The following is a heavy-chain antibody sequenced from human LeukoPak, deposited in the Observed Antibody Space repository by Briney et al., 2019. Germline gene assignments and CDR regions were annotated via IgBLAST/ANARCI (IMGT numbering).Heavy chain of an antibody. J-gene: IGHJ6*02. Sequence: SETLSLTCTVSGGSISSYYWSWIRQPPGKGLEWIGYIYYSGSTNYNSSLKSRVTISVDTSKNQFSLKLSSVTAADTAVYYCARDGRYYGMDVWGQGTTVTVSS. CDR3: ARDGRYYGMDV. CDR1: GGSISSYY. V-gene: IGHV4-59*12. CDR2: IYYSGST.